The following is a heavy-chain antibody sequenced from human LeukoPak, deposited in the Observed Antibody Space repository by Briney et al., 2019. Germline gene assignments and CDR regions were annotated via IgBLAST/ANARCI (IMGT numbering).Heavy chain of an antibody. CDR1: GFTFSSYG. Sequence: GGSLRLSCAASGFTFSSYGMHWVRQAPGKGLEWVAVISYDGSNKYYADSVKGRFTISRDNSKNTLYLQMNSLRAEDTAVYYCAKDDYYDSSGLPPAWGQGTLVTVSS. CDR3: AKDDYYDSSGLPPA. V-gene: IGHV3-30*18. D-gene: IGHD3-22*01. J-gene: IGHJ5*02. CDR2: ISYDGSNK.